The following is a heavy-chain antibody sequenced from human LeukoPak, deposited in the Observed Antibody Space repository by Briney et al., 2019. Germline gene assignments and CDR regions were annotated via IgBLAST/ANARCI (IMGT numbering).Heavy chain of an antibody. J-gene: IGHJ6*02. CDR2: ISAYNGNT. CDR3: AKGSGLGGRVYYYGMDV. V-gene: IGHV1-18*01. Sequence: ASVKVSCKASGYTFTSYRVTWVRQAPGQGLVWMGWISAYNGNTNYAQKFQGRVTMTTDTSTRTAYMELSRLRSEDTAVYYCAKGSGLGGRVYYYGMDVWGQGTTVTVPS. CDR1: GYTFTSYR. D-gene: IGHD3-16*01.